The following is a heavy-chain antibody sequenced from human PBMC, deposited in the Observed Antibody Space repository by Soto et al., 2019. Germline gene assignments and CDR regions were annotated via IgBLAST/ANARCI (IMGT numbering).Heavy chain of an antibody. CDR3: AIRASYYDSSGYFDY. CDR2: INSDGSST. CDR1: GFTLSSYW. D-gene: IGHD3-22*01. V-gene: IGHV3-74*01. Sequence: GGSLRLSCAASGFTLSSYWMHWVRQAPGKGLVWVSRINSDGSSTSYADSVKGRFTISRDNAKNTLYLQMNSLRAEDTAVYCCAIRASYYDSSGYFDYWGQGTLVTVSS. J-gene: IGHJ4*02.